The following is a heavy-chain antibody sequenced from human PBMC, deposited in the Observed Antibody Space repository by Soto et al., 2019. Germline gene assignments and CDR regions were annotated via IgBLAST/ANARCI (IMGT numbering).Heavy chain of an antibody. CDR3: ARDRSFVQECWFDP. CDR2: IKQDGSEK. V-gene: IGHV3-7*05. CDR1: GFTFSSYW. J-gene: IGHJ5*02. Sequence: GGSLRLSCAASGFTFSSYWMSWVRQAPGKGLEWVANIKQDGSEKYYVDSVKGRFTISRDNAKNSLYLQMNSLRAEDTAVYYCARDRSFVQECWFDPWGQGTLVTVSS. D-gene: IGHD1-1*01.